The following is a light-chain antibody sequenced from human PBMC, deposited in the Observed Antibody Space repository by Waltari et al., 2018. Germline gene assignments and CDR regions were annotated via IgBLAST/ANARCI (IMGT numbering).Light chain of an antibody. V-gene: IGKV4-1*01. CDR2: WTS. J-gene: IGKJ2*01. Sequence: DIVITQSPSFLPVSLGERAPISCRSSQSVCHRPTYGNAIAWFQQRPGQPPKLLIYWTSTRESGVPARFSGSGSGTDFTLTISSLQAEDVAVYYCQQYYSIPYTFGPGTKLEIK. CDR3: QQYYSIPYT. CDR1: QSVCHRPTYGNA.